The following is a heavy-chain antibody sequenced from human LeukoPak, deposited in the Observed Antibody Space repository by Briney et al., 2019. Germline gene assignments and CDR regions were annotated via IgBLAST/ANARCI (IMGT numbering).Heavy chain of an antibody. V-gene: IGHV4-59*12. J-gene: IGHJ5*02. CDR2: IYYSGST. Sequence: SETLSLTCTVSGGSISSYYWSWIRQPPGKGLEWIGYIYYSGSTNYNPSLKSRVTISVDTSKNQFSLKLSSVTAADTAVYYCARDYDFWSGYYKGHWFDPWGQGTLVTVSS. CDR1: GGSISSYY. CDR3: ARDYDFWSGYYKGHWFDP. D-gene: IGHD3-3*01.